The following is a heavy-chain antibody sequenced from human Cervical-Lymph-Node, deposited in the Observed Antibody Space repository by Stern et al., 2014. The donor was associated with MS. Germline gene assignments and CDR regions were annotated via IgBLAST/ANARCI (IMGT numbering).Heavy chain of an antibody. Sequence: VHLVESVGAVVQPGRSLRLSCAASGFTFSSYGMHWVRQAPGKVLEWVTVISYDGNHKYYAASVKGRFTISRDNSKNTLHLQMNSVTPDDTAIYYCARDYEDTSMLFDHWGQGTLVTVSS. J-gene: IGHJ4*02. V-gene: IGHV3-30*03. D-gene: IGHD2-8*01. CDR2: ISYDGNHK. CDR3: ARDYEDTSMLFDH. CDR1: GFTFSSYG.